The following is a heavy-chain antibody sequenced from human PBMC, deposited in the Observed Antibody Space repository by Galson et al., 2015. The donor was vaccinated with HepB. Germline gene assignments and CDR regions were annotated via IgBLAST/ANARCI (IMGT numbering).Heavy chain of an antibody. V-gene: IGHV3-21*01. D-gene: IGHD2-21*02. CDR3: ARRLAVVTLPLYGMDV. CDR1: GFTFSSYS. Sequence: SLRLSCAASGFTFSSYSMNWVRQAPGKGLEWVSSISSSSSYIYYADSVKGRFTISRDNAKNSLYLQMNSLRAEDTAVYYCARRLAVVTLPLYGMDVWGQGTTVTVSS. J-gene: IGHJ6*02. CDR2: ISSSSSYI.